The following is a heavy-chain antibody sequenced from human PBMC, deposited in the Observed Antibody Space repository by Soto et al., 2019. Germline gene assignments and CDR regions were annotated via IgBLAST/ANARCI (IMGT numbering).Heavy chain of an antibody. CDR3: ARGQAKKDTAMVRPYNWFDP. Sequence: SETLSLTCAVYGGPFSGYYWSWIRQPPGKGLEWIGEINHSGSTNYNPSLKSRVTISVDTSKNQFSLKLSSVTAADTAVYYCARGQAKKDTAMVRPYNWFDPWGQGTLVTVSS. V-gene: IGHV4-34*01. CDR1: GGPFSGYY. D-gene: IGHD5-18*01. J-gene: IGHJ5*02. CDR2: INHSGST.